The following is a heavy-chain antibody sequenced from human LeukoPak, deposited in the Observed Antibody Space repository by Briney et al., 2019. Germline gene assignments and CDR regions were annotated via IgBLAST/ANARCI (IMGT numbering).Heavy chain of an antibody. J-gene: IGHJ6*03. V-gene: IGHV3-30-3*01. D-gene: IGHD2-2*01. CDR2: VTYDGNRQ. CDR1: GLNFSNYA. CDR3: ARGQYCSSSSCYSYYYYYYMDV. Sequence: PGMSLRLSCVASGLNFSNYAMHWVRQAPGKGPEWVAVVTYDGNRQYYADSVKGRVTISRDNSKNTLYLQMNSLRAEDTAVYYCARGQYCSSSSCYSYYYYYYMDVWGKGTTVTVSS.